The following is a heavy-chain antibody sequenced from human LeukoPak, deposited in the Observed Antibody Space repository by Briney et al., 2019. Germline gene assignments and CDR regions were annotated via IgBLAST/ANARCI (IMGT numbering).Heavy chain of an antibody. D-gene: IGHD6-13*01. Sequence: GGSLRLSCAASGFTVSSNYTSWVRQAPGKGLEWVSVIYSGGSTYYADSVKGRFTISRDNSKNTLYLQMNSLRAEDTAVYYCAGISSCYSKVYFQHWGQGTLVTVSS. CDR2: IYSGGST. V-gene: IGHV3-53*01. CDR3: AGISSCYSKVYFQH. CDR1: GFTVSSNY. J-gene: IGHJ1*01.